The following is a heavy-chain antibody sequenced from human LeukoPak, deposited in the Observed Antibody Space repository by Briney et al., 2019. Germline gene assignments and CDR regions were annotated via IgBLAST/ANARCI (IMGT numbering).Heavy chain of an antibody. CDR1: GFTFDDYG. CDR2: TNWNGGST. CDR3: ASGVYGSGSYQDDFYYYMDV. D-gene: IGHD3-10*01. J-gene: IGHJ6*03. Sequence: GGSLRLSCAASGFTFDDYGMSWVRQAPGKGLEWVSGTNWNGGSTGYADSVKGRFTISRDNAKNSLYLQMNSLRAEDTALYYCASGVYGSGSYQDDFYYYMDVWGKGTTVTVSS. V-gene: IGHV3-20*04.